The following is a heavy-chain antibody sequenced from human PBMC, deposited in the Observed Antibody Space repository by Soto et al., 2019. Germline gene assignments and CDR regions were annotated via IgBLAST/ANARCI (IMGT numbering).Heavy chain of an antibody. CDR2: ISSSGDTI. V-gene: IGHV3-48*03. D-gene: IGHD1-26*01. CDR1: GFSFSNYE. J-gene: IGHJ4*02. CDR3: ARGVGYNNFFAPFDY. Sequence: EVQLVESGGGLVQPGGSLRLSCAVSGFSFSNYEVNWVRQAPGKGLEWVSYISSSGDTIYYSDSAKGRFTISRDNAKNSLYLHMNSLRADETAVYFCARGVGYNNFFAPFDYWGQRILVTVSS.